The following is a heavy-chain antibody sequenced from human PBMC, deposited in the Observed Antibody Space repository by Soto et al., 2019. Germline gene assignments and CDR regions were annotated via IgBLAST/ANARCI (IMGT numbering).Heavy chain of an antibody. Sequence: LSLTCAVSGGSISNGGYSWSWIRQPPGKGLEWIGYIYHSGSTYYNPSLKSRVTISVDRSKNQFSLKLSSVTAADTAVYYCARTPGDSSGYYYLDYWGQGTLVTVSS. CDR3: ARTPGDSSGYYYLDY. V-gene: IGHV4-30-2*01. D-gene: IGHD3-22*01. CDR2: IYHSGST. CDR1: GGSISNGGYS. J-gene: IGHJ4*02.